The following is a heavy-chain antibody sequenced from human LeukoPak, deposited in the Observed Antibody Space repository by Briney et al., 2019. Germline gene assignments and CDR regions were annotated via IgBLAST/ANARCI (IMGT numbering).Heavy chain of an antibody. Sequence: SETLSLTCAVYGGSFSGYYWNWIRQPPGKGLEWIGEINHSGSTTYNPSLKSRVTISVDTSKNQFSLKLSSATAADTAVYYCAPGSGWDYYFDYWGQGTLVTVSS. CDR3: APGSGWDYYFDY. CDR2: INHSGST. V-gene: IGHV4-34*01. J-gene: IGHJ4*02. D-gene: IGHD6-19*01. CDR1: GGSFSGYY.